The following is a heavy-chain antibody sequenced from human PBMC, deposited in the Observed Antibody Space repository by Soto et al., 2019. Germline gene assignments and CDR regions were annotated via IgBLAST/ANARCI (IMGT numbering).Heavy chain of an antibody. D-gene: IGHD6-13*01. CDR2: ISYDGSNK. J-gene: IGHJ6*02. CDR1: GFTFSSYA. Sequence: GGSLRLSCAASGFTFSSYAMHWVRQAPGKGLEWVAVISYDGSNKYYADSVKGRFTISRDNSKNTLYLQMNSLRAEDTAVYYCARGPALIAAAGLLPYYYYGMDVWGQGTTVTVSS. V-gene: IGHV3-30-3*01. CDR3: ARGPALIAAAGLLPYYYYGMDV.